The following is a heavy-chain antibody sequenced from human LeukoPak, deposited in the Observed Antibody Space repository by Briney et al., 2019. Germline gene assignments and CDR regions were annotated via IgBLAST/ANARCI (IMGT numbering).Heavy chain of an antibody. CDR2: IYSGGST. V-gene: IGHV3-53*01. CDR3: AKSPNYYDSSGYHFDY. CDR1: GFTVSSNY. Sequence: GGSLRLSCAASGFTVSSNYMSWVRQAPGKGLECVSVIYSGGSTYYADSVKGRFTISRDNSKNTLYLQMNSLRAEDTAVYYCAKSPNYYDSSGYHFDYWGQGTLVTVSS. D-gene: IGHD3-22*01. J-gene: IGHJ4*02.